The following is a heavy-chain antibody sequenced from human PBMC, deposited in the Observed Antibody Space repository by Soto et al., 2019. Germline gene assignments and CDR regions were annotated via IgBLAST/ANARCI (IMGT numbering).Heavy chain of an antibody. D-gene: IGHD3-3*02. Sequence: QVQLVQSGAAVKTPGSSVKVSCKASGGTFRTSAISWVRQAPGQGLEWVGGIMPVFRRPKFAQNFQGRVTISADESTSTAYMERSSLRSDDTAVYYCERDKDRPQLGGNYYYILDVWGQGTAVTVSS. CDR1: GGTFRTSA. CDR3: ERDKDRPQLGGNYYYILDV. CDR2: IMPVFRRP. V-gene: IGHV1-69*12. J-gene: IGHJ6*02.